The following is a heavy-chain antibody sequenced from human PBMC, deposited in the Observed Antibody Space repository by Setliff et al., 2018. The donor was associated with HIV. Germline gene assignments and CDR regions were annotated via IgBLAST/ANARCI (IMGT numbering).Heavy chain of an antibody. CDR1: GDSMSSGDYS. V-gene: IGHV4-30-2*06. D-gene: IGHD3-10*01. CDR2: IYPSGRT. CDR3: VREGAGSGSSYLDF. J-gene: IGHJ4*02. Sequence: SETLSLTCAVSGDSMSSGDYSWNWIRQSPGKGLEWIGYIYPSGRTYYNPSLKNRVTMSIDRSKKQFSLNLSSVTAADTALYFCVREGAGSGSSYLDFWGQGILVTISS.